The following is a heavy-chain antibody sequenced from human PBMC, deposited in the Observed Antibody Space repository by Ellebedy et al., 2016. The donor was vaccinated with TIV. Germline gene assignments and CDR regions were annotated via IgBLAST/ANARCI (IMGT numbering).Heavy chain of an antibody. Sequence: GSLRLXXAVSGGSISSSNWWSWVRQPPGKGLEWIGEIYHSGSTNYNPSLKSRVTISVDKSKNQFSLKLSSVTAADTAVYYCARVAGSYYKANAFDIWGQGTMVTVSS. CDR2: IYHSGST. CDR3: ARVAGSYYKANAFDI. V-gene: IGHV4-4*02. CDR1: GGSISSSNW. J-gene: IGHJ3*02. D-gene: IGHD3-10*01.